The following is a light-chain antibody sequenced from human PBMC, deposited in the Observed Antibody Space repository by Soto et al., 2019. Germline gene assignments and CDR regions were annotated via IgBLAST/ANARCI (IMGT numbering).Light chain of an antibody. CDR1: QSVSSSY. CDR3: QQYGSSPT. V-gene: IGKV3-20*01. CDR2: GAS. J-gene: IGKJ1*01. Sequence: EIVLTQSPGTLSLSPGERATLSCRASQSVSSSYLAWYQQKPGQAPRLLIYGASSRATGIPDRFSGSGSGTDFTLTISRLEPEYFAVYYCQQYGSSPTFGQWLKVEIK.